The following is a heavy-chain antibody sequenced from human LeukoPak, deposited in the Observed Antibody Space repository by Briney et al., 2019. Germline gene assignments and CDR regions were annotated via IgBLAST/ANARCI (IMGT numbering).Heavy chain of an antibody. CDR1: GGSISSYY. CDR3: ARYGTRDAFDI. V-gene: IGHV4-59*08. CDR2: IYYSGST. Sequence: KASETLSLTCTVSGGSISSYYWSWIRQPPGKGLEWIGYIYYSGSTNYNPSLKSRVTISVDTSKNQFSLKLSSVTAADTAVYYCARYGTRDAFDIWGQGTMVTVSS. J-gene: IGHJ3*02. D-gene: IGHD1-1*01.